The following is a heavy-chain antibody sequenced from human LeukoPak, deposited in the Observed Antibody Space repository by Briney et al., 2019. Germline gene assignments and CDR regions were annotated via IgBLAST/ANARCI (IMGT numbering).Heavy chain of an antibody. J-gene: IGHJ4*02. CDR2: FDPEDGET. CDR3: ATATYYDYDY. D-gene: IGHD3-3*01. CDR1: GYTFTGYY. V-gene: IGHV1-24*01. Sequence: ASVKVSCKASGYTFTGYYMHWVRQAPGKGLEWMGGFDPEDGETIYAQKFQGRVTMTEDTSTDTAYMELSSLRSEDTAVYYCATATYYDYDYWGQGTLVTVSS.